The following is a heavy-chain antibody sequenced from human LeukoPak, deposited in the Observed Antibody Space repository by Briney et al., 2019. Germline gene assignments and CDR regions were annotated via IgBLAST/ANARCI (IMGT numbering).Heavy chain of an antibody. V-gene: IGHV3-23*01. CDR1: GFTFSSYA. CDR3: AKDLETAMVYYYYYYGMDV. D-gene: IGHD5-18*01. Sequence: GGSLRLSCAASGFTFSSYAMSWVRQAPGKGLEWVSAISGSGGSTYYADSVKGRFTLSRDNSKNTLYLQMNSLRAEDTAVYYCAKDLETAMVYYYYYYGMDVWGEGTTVTVSS. J-gene: IGHJ6*04. CDR2: ISGSGGST.